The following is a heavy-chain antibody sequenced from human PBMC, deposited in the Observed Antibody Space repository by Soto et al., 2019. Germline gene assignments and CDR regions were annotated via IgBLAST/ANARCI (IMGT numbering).Heavy chain of an antibody. Sequence: GASVKVSFKASCYTFTSYGISWVRQAPGQGLEWMGWISAYNGNTNYAQKLQGRVTMTTDTSTSTAYMELRSLRSDDTAVYYCAREANYYDSSGYCDYWGQGTLVTVSS. CDR3: AREANYYDSSGYCDY. D-gene: IGHD3-22*01. V-gene: IGHV1-18*04. J-gene: IGHJ4*02. CDR2: ISAYNGNT. CDR1: CYTFTSYG.